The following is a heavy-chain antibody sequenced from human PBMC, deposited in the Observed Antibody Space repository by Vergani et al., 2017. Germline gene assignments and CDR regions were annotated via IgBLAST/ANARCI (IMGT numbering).Heavy chain of an antibody. Sequence: QVQLQQWGAGLLKPSETLSLTCTVSGGSISSYYWSWIRQPPGKGLEWIGYIYYSGSTNYNPSLKSRVTISVDTSKNQFSLKLSSVTAADTAVYYCARDRGVPILGRYYYYYGMDVWGQGTTVTVSS. CDR1: GGSISSYY. V-gene: IGHV4-59*01. D-gene: IGHD3-10*01. CDR2: IYYSGST. CDR3: ARDRGVPILGRYYYYYGMDV. J-gene: IGHJ6*02.